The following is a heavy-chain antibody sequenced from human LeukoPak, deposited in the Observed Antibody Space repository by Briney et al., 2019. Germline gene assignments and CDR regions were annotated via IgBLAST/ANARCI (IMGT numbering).Heavy chain of an antibody. J-gene: IGHJ3*02. V-gene: IGHV3-23*01. D-gene: IGHD2-8*02. CDR2: ISGSGGST. CDR3: ARSLAVVLGAFDI. CDR1: GFTFSSYA. Sequence: GGSLRLSCAASGFTFSSYAMSWVRQAPGKGLEWVSAISGSGGSTYYADSVKGRFTISRDNSKNTLYLQMNSLRAEDTAVYYCARSLAVVLGAFDIWGQGKMVTVSS.